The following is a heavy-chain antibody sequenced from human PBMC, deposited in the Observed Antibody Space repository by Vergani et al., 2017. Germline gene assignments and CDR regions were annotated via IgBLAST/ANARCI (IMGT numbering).Heavy chain of an antibody. CDR3: AKVGLACSGGSCYHCWENYFDY. V-gene: IGHV3-23*01. J-gene: IGHJ4*02. CDR2: ISGSGGST. CDR1: GFTFSSYA. D-gene: IGHD2-15*01. Sequence: EVQLLESGGGLVQPGGSLRLSCAASGFTFSSYAMSWVRQAPGKGLEWVSAISGSGGSTYYADSVKGRFTISRDNSKNTLYLQMNSLRAEDTAVYYCAKVGLACSGGSCYHCWENYFDYWGQGTLVTVSS.